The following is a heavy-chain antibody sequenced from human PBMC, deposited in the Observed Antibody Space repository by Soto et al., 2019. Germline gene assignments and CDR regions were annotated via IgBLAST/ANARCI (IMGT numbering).Heavy chain of an antibody. Sequence: PGGSLRLSCASSGFTFSDYWMNWVRQTPGKRLEWVASIKYDGREKNYVDSVKGRFTISRDNAKNSVYLQMASLRAEDTAVYYCINRPASLWFWGQGTLVTVSS. V-gene: IGHV3-7*05. CDR2: IKYDGREK. CDR3: INRPASLWF. D-gene: IGHD3-10*01. J-gene: IGHJ4*02. CDR1: GFTFSDYW.